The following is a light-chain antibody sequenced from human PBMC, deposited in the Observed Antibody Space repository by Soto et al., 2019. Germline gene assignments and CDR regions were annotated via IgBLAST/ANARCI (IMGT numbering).Light chain of an antibody. CDR2: DVS. J-gene: IGLJ2*01. Sequence: QSALTQPASVSGSPGQSITISCTGTSSDVGGYNYVSWYQQHPGKAPELMIYDVSNRPSGVSNRFSGSKSGNTASLTISGLQAEDEADYYCSSYTSSSTLDVVFGGGTKLNVL. V-gene: IGLV2-14*01. CDR1: SSDVGGYNY. CDR3: SSYTSSSTLDVV.